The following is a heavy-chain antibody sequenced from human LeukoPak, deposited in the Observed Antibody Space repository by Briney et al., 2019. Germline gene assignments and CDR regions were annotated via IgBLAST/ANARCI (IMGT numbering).Heavy chain of an antibody. D-gene: IGHD3-22*01. Sequence: GGSLRLSCAASGFTFSSYAMHWVRQAPGKGLEWVAVISYDGSNKYYADSVKGRFTISRDNSKNTLYLQMNSLRAEDTAVYYCARESVYYDSSGTFDYWGQGTLVTVSS. V-gene: IGHV3-30*04. CDR3: ARESVYYDSSGTFDY. CDR2: ISYDGSNK. CDR1: GFTFSSYA. J-gene: IGHJ4*02.